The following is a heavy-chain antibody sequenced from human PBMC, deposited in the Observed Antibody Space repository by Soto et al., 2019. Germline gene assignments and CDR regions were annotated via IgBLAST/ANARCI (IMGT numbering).Heavy chain of an antibody. J-gene: IGHJ6*02. CDR3: ARLRSGAAGLGYYYYYGMDV. CDR2: IDPSDSYT. V-gene: IGHV5-10-1*01. CDR1: GYSFTSYW. Sequence: GESLKISCKGSGYSFTSYWISWVRQMPGKGLEWMGRIDPSDSYTNYSPSFQGHVTISADKSISTAYLQWSSLKASDTAMYYCARLRSGAAGLGYYYYYGMDVWGQGTTGTVSS. D-gene: IGHD3-16*01.